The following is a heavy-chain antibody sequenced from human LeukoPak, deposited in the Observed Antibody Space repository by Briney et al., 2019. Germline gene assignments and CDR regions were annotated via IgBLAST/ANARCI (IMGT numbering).Heavy chain of an antibody. CDR3: ARDRAAKYSSGWYVIYY. D-gene: IGHD6-19*01. CDR2: IIPIFGTA. V-gene: IGHV1-69*06. J-gene: IGHJ4*02. Sequence: EASVKVSCKASGYTFTSYGISWVRQAPGQGLEWMGGIIPIFGTANYAQKFQGRVTITADKSTSTAYMELSSLRSEDTAVYYCARDRAAKYSSGWYVIYYWGQGTLVTVSS. CDR1: GYTFTSYG.